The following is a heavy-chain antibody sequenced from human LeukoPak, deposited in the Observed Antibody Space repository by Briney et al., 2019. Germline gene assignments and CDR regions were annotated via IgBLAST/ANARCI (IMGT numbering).Heavy chain of an antibody. CDR3: ARDLTSRAVAGISGVSDY. J-gene: IGHJ4*02. V-gene: IGHV1-18*01. D-gene: IGHD6-19*01. Sequence: ASVKVSCKASGYTFTSYGISWVRQAPGQGLEWMGWISAYNGNTNCAQKLQGRVTMTTDTSTSTAYMELRSLRSDDTAVYYCARDLTSRAVAGISGVSDYWGQGTLVTVSS. CDR1: GYTFTSYG. CDR2: ISAYNGNT.